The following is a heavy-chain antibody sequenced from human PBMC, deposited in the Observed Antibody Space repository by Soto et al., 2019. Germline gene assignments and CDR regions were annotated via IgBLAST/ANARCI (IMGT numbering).Heavy chain of an antibody. CDR3: ARGTTTSAFSAMDV. Sequence: QVQLVESGGGVVQPGRSLRPSCAASGFTFSNNAMDWVRQAPGKGLEWVAVISYDGSNKYIAESVKGRFTISRDNSKNTLFLQMYILRAVDTAVYYCARGTTTSAFSAMDVWGQGTTVTVSS. J-gene: IGHJ6*02. V-gene: IGHV3-30-3*01. D-gene: IGHD1-1*01. CDR2: ISYDGSNK. CDR1: GFTFSNNA.